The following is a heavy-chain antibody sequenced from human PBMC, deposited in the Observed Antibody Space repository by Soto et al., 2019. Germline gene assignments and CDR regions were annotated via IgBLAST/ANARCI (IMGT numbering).Heavy chain of an antibody. CDR2: ISYDGSNK. D-gene: IGHD4-17*01. V-gene: IGHV3-30*18. CDR1: GFTFSSYG. J-gene: IGHJ4*02. CDR3: AKVIYGGNPQYNFDY. Sequence: QVQLVESGGGVVQPGRSLRLSCAASGFTFSSYGMHWFRQAPGKGLEWVAVISYDGSNKYYADSVKGRFTISRDNSKNTLYLQMNSLRAEDTAVYYCAKVIYGGNPQYNFDYWGQGTLVTVSS.